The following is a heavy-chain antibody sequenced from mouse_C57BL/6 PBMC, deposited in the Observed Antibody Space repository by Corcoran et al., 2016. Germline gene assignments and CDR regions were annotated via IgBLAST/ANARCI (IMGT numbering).Heavy chain of an antibody. V-gene: IGHV1-26*01. CDR2: IIPNNGGT. Sequence: EVQLQQSGPELVKPGASVKISCKASGYSFTDYYMNWVKQSHGKSLEWIGDIIPNNGGTSYNQKFKGKATLTVDKSSSTAYMELRSLTSEDSAVYYCAREDLHWGQGTLVTVSA. J-gene: IGHJ3*01. CDR3: AREDLH. CDR1: GYSFTDYY.